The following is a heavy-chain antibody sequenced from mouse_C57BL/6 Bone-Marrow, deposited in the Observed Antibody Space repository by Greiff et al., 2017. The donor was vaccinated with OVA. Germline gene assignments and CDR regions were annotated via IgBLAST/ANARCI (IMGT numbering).Heavy chain of an antibody. J-gene: IGHJ3*01. Sequence: EVKVVESGGDLVKPGGSLKLSCAASGFTFSSYGMSWVRQTPDKRLEWVATISSGGSYTYYPDSVKGRFTISRDNAKNALYLQMSSLKSDDTAMYYCARRGSWFAYWGQGTLVTVSA. V-gene: IGHV5-6*02. CDR2: ISSGGSYT. CDR1: GFTFSSYG. CDR3: ARRGSWFAY.